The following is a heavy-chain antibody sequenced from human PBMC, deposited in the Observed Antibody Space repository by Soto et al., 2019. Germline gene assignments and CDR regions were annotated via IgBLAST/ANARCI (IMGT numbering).Heavy chain of an antibody. CDR3: ARETYYYGSGSSPVVGP. D-gene: IGHD3-10*01. J-gene: IGHJ5*02. V-gene: IGHV1-69*04. CDR1: GGTFSSYT. Sequence: GASVKVSCKASGGTFSSYTISWVRQAPGQGLEWMGRIIPILGIANYAQKFQGRVTITADKSTSTAYMELSSLRSEDTAVYYCARETYYYGSGSSPVVGPWGQGTLVTVSS. CDR2: IIPILGIA.